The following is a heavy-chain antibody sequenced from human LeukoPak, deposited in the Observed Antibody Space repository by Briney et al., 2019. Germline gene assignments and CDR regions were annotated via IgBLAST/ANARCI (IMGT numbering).Heavy chain of an antibody. J-gene: IGHJ4*02. CDR1: GFTVSSNY. D-gene: IGHD1-1*01. CDR3: ANEVRPNDY. V-gene: IGHV3-53*01. CDR2: SSSGANT. Sequence: GGSLRLSCAASGFTVSSNYMSWVRQAPGKGLEWVSLVSSSGANTYYPDSVKGRFSVSRDNSKNTLYLQMNSLRAEDTALYYCANEVRPNDYWGQGTLVTVSS.